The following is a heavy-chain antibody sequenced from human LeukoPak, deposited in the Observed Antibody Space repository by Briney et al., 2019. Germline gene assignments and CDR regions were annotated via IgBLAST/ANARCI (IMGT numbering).Heavy chain of an antibody. CDR3: PRAGLGRFSSGYDY. CDR2: ISPYNGNT. Sequence: ASVTLSCTASGYTFTVYGIGWVRQAPGQGLEWMGWISPYNGNTNYAQKFQGRGTITTDTSNSTASMELRMLRPDAPAVYYCPRAGLGRFSSGYDYWGQGTLVTVSS. J-gene: IGHJ4*02. V-gene: IGHV1-18*01. D-gene: IGHD3-22*01. CDR1: GYTFTVYG.